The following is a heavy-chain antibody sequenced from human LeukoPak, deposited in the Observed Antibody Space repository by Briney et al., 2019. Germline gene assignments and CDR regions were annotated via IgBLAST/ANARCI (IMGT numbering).Heavy chain of an antibody. J-gene: IGHJ3*02. D-gene: IGHD6-13*01. V-gene: IGHV1-8*03. CDR1: GYTFTSYD. CDR2: MNPNSGNT. CDR3: ARPQQLVDGDAFDI. Sequence: ASVKVSCKASGYTFTSYDINWVRQATGQGLEWMGWMNPNSGNTGYAQKFQGRVTITRNTSISTAYMELSSLRSEDTAVYYCARPQQLVDGDAFDIWGQGTMVTVSS.